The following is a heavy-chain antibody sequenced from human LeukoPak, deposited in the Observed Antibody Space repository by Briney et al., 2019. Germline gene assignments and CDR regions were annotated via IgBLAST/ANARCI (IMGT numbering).Heavy chain of an antibody. Sequence: PSETLSLTCTVSGDSISSSYYYWVWIRQPPGKGLEWIGSIYYGGSTYYNPSLKSRVTISLDTSKNQFSLNLNSVTATDTAVYYCARRSHCMGGNCPPVWGQGTTVTVSS. D-gene: IGHD2-15*01. V-gene: IGHV4-39*01. CDR1: GDSISSSYYY. CDR3: ARRSHCMGGNCPPV. J-gene: IGHJ6*02. CDR2: IYYGGST.